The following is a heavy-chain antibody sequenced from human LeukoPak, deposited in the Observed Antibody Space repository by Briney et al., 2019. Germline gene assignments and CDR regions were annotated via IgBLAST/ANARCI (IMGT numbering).Heavy chain of an antibody. CDR1: GGSISSGGYY. V-gene: IGHV4-30-2*01. D-gene: IGHD2-2*01. CDR3: ARDAVVVPAAIRGVAFDI. J-gene: IGHJ3*02. CDR2: IYHSGST. Sequence: PSQTLSLTCTVSGGSISSGGYYWSWIRQPPGKGLEWIGYIYHSGSTYYNPSLKSRVTISVDRSKNQFSLKLSSVTAADTAVYYCARDAVVVPAAIRGVAFDIWGQGTMVTVSS.